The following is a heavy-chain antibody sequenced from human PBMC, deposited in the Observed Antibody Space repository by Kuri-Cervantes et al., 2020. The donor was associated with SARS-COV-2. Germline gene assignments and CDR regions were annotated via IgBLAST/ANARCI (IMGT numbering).Heavy chain of an antibody. CDR1: GGSRSSSSYY. V-gene: IGHV4-39*07. D-gene: IGHD5-18*01. CDR2: IYYSGST. Sequence: GSMRLSCTVSGGSRSSSSYYWGWIRQPPGKGLEWIGSIYYSGSTYYNPSLKSRVTMSVDTSKNQFSLKLSSVTAADTAVYYCARGYSLIDYWGQGTLVTVSS. CDR3: ARGYSLIDY. J-gene: IGHJ4*02.